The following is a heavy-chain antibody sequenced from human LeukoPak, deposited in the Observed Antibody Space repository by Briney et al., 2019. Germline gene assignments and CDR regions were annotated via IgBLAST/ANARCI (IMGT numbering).Heavy chain of an antibody. CDR1: GGSISSSSYY. V-gene: IGHV4-39*01. D-gene: IGHD5-18*01. J-gene: IGHJ4*02. CDR3: ARRRGDTAMDTLDY. Sequence: SETLSLTCTVSGGSISSSSYYWGWIRQPPGKGLEWTGSIYYSGSTYYNPSLKSRVTISVDTSKNQFSLKLSSVTAADTAVYYCARRRGDTAMDTLDYWGQGTLVTVSS. CDR2: IYYSGST.